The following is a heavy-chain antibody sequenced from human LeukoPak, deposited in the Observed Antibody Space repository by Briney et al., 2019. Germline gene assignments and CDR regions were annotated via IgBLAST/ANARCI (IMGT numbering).Heavy chain of an antibody. CDR2: IIPILGIA. Sequence: SVKVSCKASGGTFSSYAISWVRQAPGQGLEWMGRIIPILGIANYAQKFQGRVTITADKSTSTAYMELSSLRSEDTAVYYCARSPTYYYDSSGHLWGQGTLVTVSS. D-gene: IGHD3-22*01. CDR3: ARSPTYYYDSSGHL. CDR1: GGTFSSYA. V-gene: IGHV1-69*04. J-gene: IGHJ4*02.